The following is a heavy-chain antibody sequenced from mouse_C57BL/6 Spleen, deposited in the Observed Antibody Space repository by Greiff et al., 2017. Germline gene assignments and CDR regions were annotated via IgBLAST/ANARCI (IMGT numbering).Heavy chain of an antibody. CDR1: GYAFSGSW. CDR2: IYPGNGDT. V-gene: IGHV1-82*01. CDR3: GRSDYAGGLAY. J-gene: IGHJ3*01. D-gene: IGHD2-13*01. Sequence: QVQLQQSGPELVKPGASVKISCKASGYAFSGSWMNWVKQRPGKGLEWIGRIYPGNGDTNYNGKFKGKATLTADTSSSTAYMQLSSLTSEDSAVYYCGRSDYAGGLAYWGQGTLVTVSA.